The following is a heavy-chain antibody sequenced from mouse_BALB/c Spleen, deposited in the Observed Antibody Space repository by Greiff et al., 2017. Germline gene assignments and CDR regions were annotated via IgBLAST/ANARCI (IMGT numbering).Heavy chain of an antibody. V-gene: IGHV5-6*02. D-gene: IGHD2-4*01. Sequence: DVKLVESGGDLVKPGGSLKLSCAASGFTFSSYGMSWVRQTPDKRLEWVATISSGGSYTYYPDSVKGRFTISRDNAKNTLYLQMSSLKSEDTAMYYCAREGDYAYYFDYWGQGTTLTVSS. CDR2: ISSGGSYT. CDR3: AREGDYAYYFDY. CDR1: GFTFSSYG. J-gene: IGHJ2*01.